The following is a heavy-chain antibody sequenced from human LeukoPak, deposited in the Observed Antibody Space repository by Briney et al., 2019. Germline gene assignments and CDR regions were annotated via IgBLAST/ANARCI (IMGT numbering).Heavy chain of an antibody. CDR1: GFTFSSYA. CDR2: IRSKANSYAT. D-gene: IGHD3-22*01. V-gene: IGHV3-73*01. Sequence: PGGSLRLSCAASGFTFSSYAMSWVRQASGKGLEWVGRIRSKANSYATAYAASVKGRFTISRDDSKNTAYLQMNSLKTEDTAVYYCTSNRYYDSSGYYYWGQGTLVTVSS. J-gene: IGHJ4*02. CDR3: TSNRYYDSSGYYY.